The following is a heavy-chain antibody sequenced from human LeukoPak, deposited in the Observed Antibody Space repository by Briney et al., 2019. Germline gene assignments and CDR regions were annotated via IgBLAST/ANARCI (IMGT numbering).Heavy chain of an antibody. Sequence: PGGSLRLSCAASGFTFSSYWMHWVRQAPGEGLVWVSRINTDGRSTNNADSVKGRFTISRDNAKNTLYLQMNSLRAEDTAVYYCGGFVSESCGQGDYWGQGTLVTVSS. CDR1: GFTFSSYW. V-gene: IGHV3-74*01. D-gene: IGHD1-26*01. CDR2: INTDGRST. CDR3: GGFVSESCGQGDY. J-gene: IGHJ4*02.